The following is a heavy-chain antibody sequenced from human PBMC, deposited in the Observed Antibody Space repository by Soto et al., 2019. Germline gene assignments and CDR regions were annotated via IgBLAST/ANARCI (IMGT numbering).Heavy chain of an antibody. CDR1: GFSLSNARMG. V-gene: IGHV2-26*01. J-gene: IGHJ4*02. Sequence: QVTLKESGPVLVKPTETLTLTCTVSGFSLSNARMGVSWIRQPPGKALEWLAHIFANDEKSYSTSLKSRLTISKDTSKSQVVLTLTNIDPVYTATYYCPRILVIPGSIAVAGTKAYFDYLGQGTLVIVSS. CDR3: PRILVIPGSIAVAGTKAYFDY. CDR2: IFANDEK. D-gene: IGHD6-19*01.